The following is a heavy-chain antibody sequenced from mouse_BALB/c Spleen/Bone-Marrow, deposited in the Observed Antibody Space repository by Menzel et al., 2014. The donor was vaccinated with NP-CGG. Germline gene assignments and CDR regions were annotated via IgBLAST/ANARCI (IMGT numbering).Heavy chain of an antibody. Sequence: EVMLVESGGGLVQPGGSLRLSCATSGFTFSDFYMEWVRQPPGKRLEWIAASRNKANDYTTEYSASVKGRFIVSRDTSQSILYLQMNALRAEDTAIYYCARDYYGSSYWYFAVWGAGTTVTVSS. D-gene: IGHD1-1*01. CDR3: ARDYYGSSYWYFAV. CDR2: SRNKANDYTT. V-gene: IGHV7-1*02. J-gene: IGHJ1*01. CDR1: GFTFSDFY.